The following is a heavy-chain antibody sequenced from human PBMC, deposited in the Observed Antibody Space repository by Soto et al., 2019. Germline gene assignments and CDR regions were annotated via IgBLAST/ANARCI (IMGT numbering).Heavy chain of an antibody. CDR2: INTANGDT. J-gene: IGHJ3*01. Sequence: QAQLVQSGAEVTKPGASVKISCKASGYTFTTLPIHWVRQAPGQGLEWMGWINTANGDTKYSLKYEGRRALTTHPSNLKTYLKLTTLTSDETAVYFCARDRHPTAAYVNEAFKGWGQWKM. CDR1: GYTFTTLP. V-gene: IGHV1-3*04. CDR3: ARDRHPTAAYVNEAFKG. D-gene: IGHD3-10*02.